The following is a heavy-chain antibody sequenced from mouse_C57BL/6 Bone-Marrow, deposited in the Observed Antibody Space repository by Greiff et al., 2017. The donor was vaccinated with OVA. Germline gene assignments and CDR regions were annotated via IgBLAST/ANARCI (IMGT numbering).Heavy chain of an antibody. V-gene: IGHV1-63*01. CDR2: IYPGGGYT. J-gene: IGHJ2*01. CDR1: GYTFTNYW. Sequence: VQLQQSGAELVRPGTSVKLSCKASGYTFTNYWIGWAKQRPGHGLEWIGDIYPGGGYTNYNEKFKGKATLTADKSSSTAYMQFSSLTSEDSAIYYGARAVGITTVVFDYWGQGTTLTVSS. D-gene: IGHD1-1*01. CDR3: ARAVGITTVVFDY.